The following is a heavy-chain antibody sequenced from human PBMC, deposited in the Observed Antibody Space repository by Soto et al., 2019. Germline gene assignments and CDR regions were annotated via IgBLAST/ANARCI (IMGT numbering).Heavy chain of an antibody. CDR3: AKDYDYSFDY. CDR1: GYTFSRNG. J-gene: IGHJ4*02. Sequence: QVQLVQSGVEVMQPGASVKVSCKASGYTFSRNGISWVRQAPGQGLEWMGWISAYKGTTNYAQKFRGRVTMTTDTSTSTAYMELRNLRSDDTAVYYCAKDYDYSFDYWGQGTLVTVSS. V-gene: IGHV1-18*01. CDR2: ISAYKGTT. D-gene: IGHD3-3*01.